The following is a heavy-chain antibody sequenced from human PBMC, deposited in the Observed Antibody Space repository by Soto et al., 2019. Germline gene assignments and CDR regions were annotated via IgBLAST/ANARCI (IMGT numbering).Heavy chain of an antibody. CDR2: IYPGDSDT. Sequence: GESLKISCKGSGYSFTSYWIGWVRQMPGKGLEWMGIIYPGDSDTRYSPSFQGQVTISADKSISTAYLQWSSLKASDTAMYYCARHVSAAAAGTDWFDPWGQGTLVTVSS. CDR3: ARHVSAAAAGTDWFDP. J-gene: IGHJ5*02. CDR1: GYSFTSYW. D-gene: IGHD6-13*01. V-gene: IGHV5-51*01.